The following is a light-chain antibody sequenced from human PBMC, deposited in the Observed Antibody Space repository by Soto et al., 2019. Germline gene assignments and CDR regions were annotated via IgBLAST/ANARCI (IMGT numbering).Light chain of an antibody. CDR3: QQYYSTPYT. J-gene: IGKJ2*01. CDR1: QSLLYSSNNKKN. Sequence: DIVMTQSPDSLAVSLGERATINCKSSQSLLYSSNNKKNLAWYQQKPGQPPKLLIYWASTREFGVPDRFRGSGSGTDFTLTISSLQAEDVAVYYCQQYYSTPYTFDQGTKLEIK. V-gene: IGKV4-1*01. CDR2: WAS.